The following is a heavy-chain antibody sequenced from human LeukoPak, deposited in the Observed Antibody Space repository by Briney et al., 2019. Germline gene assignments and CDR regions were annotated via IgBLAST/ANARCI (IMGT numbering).Heavy chain of an antibody. D-gene: IGHD2-15*01. CDR2: INWNGGST. CDR3: ARGMIVVVAYYFDY. CDR1: GFTFDDYG. J-gene: IGHJ4*02. V-gene: IGHV3-20*04. Sequence: GGSLRLSCAASGFTFDDYGMSWVRQAPGKGLEWVSGINWNGGSTGYADSVKGRFTISRDNAKNSLYLQMNSLRAEDTAVYYCARGMIVVVAYYFDYWGQGTLVTVSS.